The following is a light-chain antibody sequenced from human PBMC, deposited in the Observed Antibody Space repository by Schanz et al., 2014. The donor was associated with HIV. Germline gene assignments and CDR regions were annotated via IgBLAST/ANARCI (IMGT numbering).Light chain of an antibody. Sequence: QSALIQPPSVSGSPGQSVTISCTGTSSDVGSYDYVSWYQQHPGTVPKPMIYNVNTQPSRVPDRFSGSKSGNTASLTVSGLQAEDEADYYCSSYTSSSTHVFGGGTKLTVL. CDR2: NVN. CDR1: SSDVGSYDY. J-gene: IGLJ3*02. CDR3: SSYTSSSTHV. V-gene: IGLV2-18*02.